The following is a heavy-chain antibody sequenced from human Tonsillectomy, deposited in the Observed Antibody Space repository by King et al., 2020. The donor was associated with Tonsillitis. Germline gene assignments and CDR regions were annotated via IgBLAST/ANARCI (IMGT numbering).Heavy chain of an antibody. J-gene: IGHJ4*02. CDR3: TTVGVAVAGTLSFDY. D-gene: IGHD6-19*01. CDR2: IKSKTDGGTT. Sequence: DVQLVESGGGLVKPGGSLRLSCAASGFTFSNAWMNWVRQAPGKGLEWVGRIKSKTDGGTTNYGSSVKGRFTISRDVSKNTLYLEMNSLKTEDTAVYYCTTVGVAVAGTLSFDYWGQGTLVTVSS. V-gene: IGHV3-15*07. CDR1: GFTFSNAW.